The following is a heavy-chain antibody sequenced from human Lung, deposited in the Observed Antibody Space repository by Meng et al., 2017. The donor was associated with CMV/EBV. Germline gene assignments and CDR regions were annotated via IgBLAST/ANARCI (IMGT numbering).Heavy chain of an antibody. J-gene: IGHJ4*02. Sequence: QVPLQGSGPGLVKPSGTLSLTCTVSGGSISSGDYYWSWIRQPPGKGLEWIGYIYYSGSTYYNPSLKSRVTISVDTSKNQFSLKLSSVTAADTAVYSCARDRTTGRYFDYWGQGTLVTVSS. D-gene: IGHD4-11*01. CDR1: GGSISSGDYY. CDR3: ARDRTTGRYFDY. CDR2: IYYSGST. V-gene: IGHV4-30-4*01.